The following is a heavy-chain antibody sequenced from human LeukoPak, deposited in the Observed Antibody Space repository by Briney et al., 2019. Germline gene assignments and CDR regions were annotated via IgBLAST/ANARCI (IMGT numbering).Heavy chain of an antibody. J-gene: IGHJ4*02. D-gene: IGHD1-26*01. CDR1: GFIFSSYC. V-gene: IGHV3-30*02. CDR3: AKDRSGSYSQGLDY. Sequence: PGGSLRLSCAASGFIFSSYCMHWVRQAPGKGLEWVAFIRHDGTNKYYADSVKGRVTISRDNSKNTLYLQMNSLRAEDTAVYYCAKDRSGSYSQGLDYWGQGTLVTVSS. CDR2: IRHDGTNK.